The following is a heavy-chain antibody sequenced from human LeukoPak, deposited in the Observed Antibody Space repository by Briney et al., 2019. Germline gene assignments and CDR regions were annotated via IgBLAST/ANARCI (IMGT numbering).Heavy chain of an antibody. Sequence: PGGSLRLSCATSGFTVSSNYMSWVRQAPGKGLEWVSVIYDSGTTYYADSVKGRFLIFRDNSKNTLYLQMNSLRAEDTAVYYCARESCSGGSCYSGNFDPWGQGTLVTVSS. J-gene: IGHJ5*02. CDR1: GFTVSSNY. D-gene: IGHD2-15*01. V-gene: IGHV3-66*03. CDR2: IYDSGTT. CDR3: ARESCSGGSCYSGNFDP.